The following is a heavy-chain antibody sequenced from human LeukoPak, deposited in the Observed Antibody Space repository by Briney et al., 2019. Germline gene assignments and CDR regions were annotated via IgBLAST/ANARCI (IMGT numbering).Heavy chain of an antibody. CDR1: GGSTSSDY. CDR2: VYNSGDT. CDR3: ARLKLGAYFDL. V-gene: IGHV4-59*08. J-gene: IGHJ2*01. Sequence: LSETLSLTCTVSGGSTSSDYWSWIRQSPGKGLEWVGYVYNSGDTGKNPSLESRVTILLDTSKNQCSLKLTSVSAADTAVYYCARLKLGAYFDLWGRGTLVTVSS. D-gene: IGHD3-16*01.